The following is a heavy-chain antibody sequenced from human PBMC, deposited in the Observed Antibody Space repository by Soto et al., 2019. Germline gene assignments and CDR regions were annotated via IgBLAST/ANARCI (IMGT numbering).Heavy chain of an antibody. CDR1: GFTFSSYA. V-gene: IGHV3-23*01. CDR2: IRGSGGST. Sequence: ELQLLESGGVLVQPGGSLRLSCAASGFTFSSYAMSWVRQAPGKGLEWVSAIRGSGGSTYYADSVKGRFTISRDNSKNTLYLQMNSLRAEDTAVYYCAKPEAVAGTQSYWYFDLWGRGTLVTVSS. J-gene: IGHJ2*01. D-gene: IGHD6-19*01. CDR3: AKPEAVAGTQSYWYFDL.